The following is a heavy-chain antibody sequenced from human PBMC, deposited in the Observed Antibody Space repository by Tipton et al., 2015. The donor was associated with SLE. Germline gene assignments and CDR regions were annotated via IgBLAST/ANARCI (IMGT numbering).Heavy chain of an antibody. V-gene: IGHV4-38-2*01. CDR1: GYSITSGYY. CDR3: AGGWFRDGLGN. CDR2: IYHSGST. D-gene: IGHD3-10*01. Sequence: TLSLTCGVSGYSITSGYYWGWIRQPPGKGLGWIGSIYHSGSTHYNPSLESRVTISVDTSKNQFSLKLSSVTAADTAVYYCAGGWFRDGLGNWGQGTLVTVSS. J-gene: IGHJ4*02.